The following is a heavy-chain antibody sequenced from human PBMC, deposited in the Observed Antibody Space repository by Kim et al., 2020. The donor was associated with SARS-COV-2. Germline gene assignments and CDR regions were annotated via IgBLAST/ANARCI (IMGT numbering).Heavy chain of an antibody. V-gene: IGHV3-74*01. J-gene: IGHJ6*02. D-gene: IGHD6-13*01. CDR2: INSDGSST. CDR3: ARVRGSSWDYYYGMDV. CDR1: GLTFSSYW. Sequence: GGSLRLSCAASGLTFSSYWMHWVRQAPGKGLVWVSRINSDGSSTSYADSVKGRFTISRDNAKNTLYLQMNSLRAEDTAVYYCARVRGSSWDYYYGMDVWGQGTTATVSS.